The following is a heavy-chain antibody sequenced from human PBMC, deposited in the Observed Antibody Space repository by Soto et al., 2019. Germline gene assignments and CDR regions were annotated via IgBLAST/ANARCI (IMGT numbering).Heavy chain of an antibody. D-gene: IGHD3-16*01. CDR2: IAWNSDII. CDR3: AREYYGAADFGMDD. J-gene: IGHJ6*04. V-gene: IGHV3-9*01. CDR1: GFRFEDYA. Sequence: GGSLRLSCAASGFRFEDYAMHWVRQAPGKGLEWVSGIAWNSDIIGYADSVKGRFTISRDNGKNSLYLQMNSLRPEDTALYYYAREYYGAADFGMDDLGKGTTVTV.